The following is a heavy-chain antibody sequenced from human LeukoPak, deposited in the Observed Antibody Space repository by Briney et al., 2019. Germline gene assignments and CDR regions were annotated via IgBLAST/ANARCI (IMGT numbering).Heavy chain of an antibody. CDR2: ISSSGSAV. Sequence: AGGSLRLSCAASGFTFSDCYMSWIRQAPGKGLEWLSYISSSGSAVSYAGSVKGRFTISRDNAKNSLYLQMNTLRAEDTAVYYCAICRSGETHCTGGFDYWGQGTLVTVSS. J-gene: IGHJ4*02. V-gene: IGHV3-11*04. D-gene: IGHD3-10*02. CDR1: GFTFSDCY. CDR3: AICRSGETHCTGGFDY.